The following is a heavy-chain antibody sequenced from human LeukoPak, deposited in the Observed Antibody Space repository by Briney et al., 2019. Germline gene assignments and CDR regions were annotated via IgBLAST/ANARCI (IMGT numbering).Heavy chain of an antibody. CDR3: ARVVSSSWYYFDY. CDR2: ISYSGST. J-gene: IGHJ4*02. D-gene: IGHD6-13*01. Sequence: PSETLSLTCTVSGGSISTYYWSWLRQPSGKGLEWIGYISYSGSTNYNPSLKTLKSRVTFSVDTSKNQFSLKLNSVTAADTAVYYCARVVSSSWYYFDYWGQGTLVTVSS. V-gene: IGHV4-59*01. CDR1: GGSISTYY.